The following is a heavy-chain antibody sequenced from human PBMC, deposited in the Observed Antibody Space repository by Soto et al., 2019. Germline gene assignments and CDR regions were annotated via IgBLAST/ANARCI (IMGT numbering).Heavy chain of an antibody. J-gene: IGHJ4*02. D-gene: IGHD3-10*01. CDR2: ISPMFGAA. Sequence: QVQLVQSGAEMKKPGSSVKVSCQSSGGTFNTYAMNWVRQAPGQGPEWMGDISPMFGAANYAPKFQGRVTITADESTGTSYMQLSSLTSEVTALYFCAREVQVHTPAFVYWGQGTLVTVS. CDR3: AREVQVHTPAFVY. CDR1: GGTFNTYA. V-gene: IGHV1-69*19.